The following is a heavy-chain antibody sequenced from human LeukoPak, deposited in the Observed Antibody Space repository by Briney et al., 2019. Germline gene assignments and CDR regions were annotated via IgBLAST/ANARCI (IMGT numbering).Heavy chain of an antibody. CDR2: ISYDGSNK. CDR1: GFTFSSYG. V-gene: IGHV3-30*03. Sequence: GRSLRLSCAASGFTFSSYGMHWVRQATGKGLEWVAVISYDGSNKYYADSVEGRFTISRDNGKNSLSLQMNSLRAEDTAVYYCARSSITMTYYYMDVWGKGTTVIVSS. D-gene: IGHD3-22*01. J-gene: IGHJ6*03. CDR3: ARSSITMTYYYMDV.